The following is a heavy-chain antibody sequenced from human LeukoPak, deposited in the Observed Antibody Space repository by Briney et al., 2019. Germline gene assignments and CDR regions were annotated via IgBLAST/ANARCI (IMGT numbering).Heavy chain of an antibody. CDR3: ARHRATGAWSDFDY. Sequence: GESLKISCKVSGYTFTHNWIGWVRQKPGRGLEWLGVIFPADSNTAYNSSFRGQVTISVDKSIDTAYLQWGSLKASDSAIYYFARHRATGAWSDFDYWGQGTGVTVSS. J-gene: IGHJ4*01. CDR2: IFPADSNT. V-gene: IGHV5-51*01. D-gene: IGHD6-19*01. CDR1: GYTFTHNW.